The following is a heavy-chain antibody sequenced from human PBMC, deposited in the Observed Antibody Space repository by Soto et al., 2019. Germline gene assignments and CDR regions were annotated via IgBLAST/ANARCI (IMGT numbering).Heavy chain of an antibody. D-gene: IGHD5-18*01. V-gene: IGHV3-7*05. Sequence: EVQLVESGGGLVQPGGSLRLSCAASGFTFRTYWLSWVRQVPGKGLEWVANINLDGSEKNYVDSVKGRFTISRDNAGNSLYLQMCSLRAEDTALYYCARDGSTSWYSYDYHGMDVWGQGTTVTVSS. J-gene: IGHJ6*02. CDR2: INLDGSEK. CDR3: ARDGSTSWYSYDYHGMDV. CDR1: GFTFRTYW.